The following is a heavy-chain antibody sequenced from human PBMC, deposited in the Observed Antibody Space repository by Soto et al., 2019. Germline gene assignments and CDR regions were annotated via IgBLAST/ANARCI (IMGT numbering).Heavy chain of an antibody. CDR3: ASIYSSSSGDAFDI. J-gene: IGHJ3*02. V-gene: IGHV3-48*02. Sequence: GGSLRLSCAASGFTFSSYSMNWVRQAPGKGLEWVSYISSSSSTIYYADSVKGRFTISRDNAKNSLYLQMNSLRDEDTAVYYCASIYSSSSGDAFDIWGQGTMVTVSS. CDR1: GFTFSSYS. CDR2: ISSSSSTI. D-gene: IGHD6-6*01.